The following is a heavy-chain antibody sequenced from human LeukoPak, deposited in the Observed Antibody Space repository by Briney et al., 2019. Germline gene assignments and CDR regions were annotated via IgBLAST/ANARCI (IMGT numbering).Heavy chain of an antibody. CDR1: GYTFTSYD. V-gene: IGHV1-8*01. D-gene: IGHD4-17*01. CDR2: MNPNSGNT. Sequence: ASVKVSCKASGYTFTSYDINWVRQAAGQGLEWMGWMNPNSGNTGYAQKFQGRVTMTRNTSISTAYMELSSLRSEDTAVYYCARGQYDYGDYYFDYWGQGTLVTVSS. J-gene: IGHJ4*02. CDR3: ARGQYDYGDYYFDY.